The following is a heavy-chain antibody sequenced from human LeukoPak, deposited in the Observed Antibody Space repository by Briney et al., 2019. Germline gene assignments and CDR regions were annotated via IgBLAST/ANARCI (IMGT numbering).Heavy chain of an antibody. D-gene: IGHD5-18*01. CDR3: ARARGYSYGRYYLDY. Sequence: SETLSLTCTVSGGSVSSGSYYWSWIRQPPGKGLEWIGYIYYSGSTNYNPSLKSRVTISVDTSKNQFSLKLSSVTAADTAVYYCARARGYSYGRYYLDYWGQGTLVTVSS. J-gene: IGHJ4*02. CDR1: GGSVSSGSYY. V-gene: IGHV4-61*01. CDR2: IYYSGST.